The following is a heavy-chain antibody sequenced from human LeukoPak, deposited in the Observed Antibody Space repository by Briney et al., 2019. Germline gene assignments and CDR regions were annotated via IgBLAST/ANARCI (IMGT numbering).Heavy chain of an antibody. CDR2: IIPILGIA. Sequence: SVKVSCKASGGTFSSYAISWVRQAPGQGLEWMGRIIPILGIANYAQKFQGRVTITADKSTSTAYTELSSLRSEDTAVYYCARDGPTGLLPNDWGRGTLVTVSS. D-gene: IGHD1-1*01. V-gene: IGHV1-69*04. J-gene: IGHJ4*02. CDR3: ARDGPTGLLPND. CDR1: GGTFSSYA.